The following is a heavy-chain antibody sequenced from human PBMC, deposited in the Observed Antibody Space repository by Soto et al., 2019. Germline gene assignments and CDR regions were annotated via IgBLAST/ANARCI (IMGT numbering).Heavy chain of an antibody. V-gene: IGHV1-69*06. D-gene: IGHD2-2*01. Sequence: SVKVSCKASGGTFSSYAISWVRQAPGQGLEWMGGIIPIFGTANYAQKFQGRVTITADKSTSTAYMELSSLRSEDTAVYYCARGGGGCSSTSCYSLYYYYYGMDVWGQGTTVTVSS. CDR2: IIPIFGTA. J-gene: IGHJ6*02. CDR3: ARGGGGCSSTSCYSLYYYYYGMDV. CDR1: GGTFSSYA.